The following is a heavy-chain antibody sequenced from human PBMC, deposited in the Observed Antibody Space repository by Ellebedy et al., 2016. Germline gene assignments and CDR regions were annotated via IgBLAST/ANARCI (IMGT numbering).Heavy chain of an antibody. CDR3: ARDRGDYVPYYFDY. D-gene: IGHD4-17*01. Sequence: SVKVSCXASGGTFSSYAISWVRQAPGQGLEWMGGIIPIFGTANYAQKFQGRVTITADKSTSTAYMELSSLRSEDTAVYYCARDRGDYVPYYFDYWGQGTLVTVSS. CDR1: GGTFSSYA. CDR2: IIPIFGTA. J-gene: IGHJ4*02. V-gene: IGHV1-69*06.